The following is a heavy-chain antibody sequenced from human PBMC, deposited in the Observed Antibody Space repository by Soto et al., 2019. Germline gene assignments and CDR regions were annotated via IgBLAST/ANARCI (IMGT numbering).Heavy chain of an antibody. CDR1: GYTFTSYA. D-gene: IGHD3-3*01. CDR3: ARGGAPVLRFLEWLSPTYFDY. V-gene: IGHV1-3*01. CDR2: INAGNGNT. Sequence: GASVKVSCKASGYTFTSYAMHWVRQAPGQRLEWMGWINAGNGNTKYSQKFQGRVTITADESTSTAYMELSSLRSEDTAVYYCARGGAPVLRFLEWLSPTYFDYWGQGTLVTVSS. J-gene: IGHJ4*02.